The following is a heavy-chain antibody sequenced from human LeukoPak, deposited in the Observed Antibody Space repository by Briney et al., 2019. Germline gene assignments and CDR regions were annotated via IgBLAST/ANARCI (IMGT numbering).Heavy chain of an antibody. J-gene: IGHJ6*03. CDR1: GFTFSSYG. D-gene: IGHD2-15*01. CDR2: ISYDGSNK. Sequence: GGSLRLSCAASGFTFSSYGMHWVRQAPGKGLEWVAVISYDGSNKYYADSVKGRFTISRDNSKNTLYLQMNSLRAEDTAVYYCAKDSPPGIVAHYYYYVDVWGKGTTVTVSS. CDR3: AKDSPPGIVAHYYYYVDV. V-gene: IGHV3-30*18.